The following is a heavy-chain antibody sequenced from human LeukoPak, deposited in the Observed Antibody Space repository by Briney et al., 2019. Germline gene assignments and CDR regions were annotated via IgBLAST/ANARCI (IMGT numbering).Heavy chain of an antibody. J-gene: IGHJ4*02. Sequence: GGSLRLPCAASGFTFSSYAMSWVRQAPGKGLEWVSGISSGTGSTYYADSVKGRFTISRDTSKNTLYLQINSLRGEDTAVYYCVKGITGFDYWGQGTLVTVSS. CDR3: VKGITGFDY. V-gene: IGHV3-23*01. CDR1: GFTFSSYA. CDR2: ISSGTGST. D-gene: IGHD3-16*01.